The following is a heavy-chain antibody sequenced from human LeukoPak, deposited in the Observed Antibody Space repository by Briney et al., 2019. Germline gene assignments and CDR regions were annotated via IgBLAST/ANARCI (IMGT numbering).Heavy chain of an antibody. V-gene: IGHV4-39*07. D-gene: IGHD3-22*01. Sequence: PSETLSLTCTVSGSSFTSNNYYWGWIRQPPGKGLEWIGSIYYSGSTYYNPSLKSRVTISVDTSKNQFSLKLSSVTAADTAVYYCARVNYDSSGYYYYYYMDVWGKGTTVTVSS. J-gene: IGHJ6*03. CDR1: GSSFTSNNYY. CDR3: ARVNYDSSGYYYYYYMDV. CDR2: IYYSGST.